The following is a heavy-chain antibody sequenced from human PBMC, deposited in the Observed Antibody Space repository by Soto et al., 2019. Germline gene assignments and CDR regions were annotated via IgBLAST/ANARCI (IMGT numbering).Heavy chain of an antibody. CDR1: GGSVSSGSYY. J-gene: IGHJ5*02. V-gene: IGHV4-61*01. D-gene: IGHD3-22*01. Sequence: PSETLSLTCTVSGGSVSSGSYYWSWIRQPPGKGLEWIGYIYYSGSTNYNPSLKSRVTISVDTSKNQFSLKLSSVTAADTAVYYCARRYYDSSGYYRKYNWFDPWGQGTLVTVSS. CDR2: IYYSGST. CDR3: ARRYYDSSGYYRKYNWFDP.